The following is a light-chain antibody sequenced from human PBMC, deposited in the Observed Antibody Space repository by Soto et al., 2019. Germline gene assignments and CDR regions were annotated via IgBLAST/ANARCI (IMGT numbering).Light chain of an antibody. V-gene: IGKV1-27*01. CDR1: QGSTTC. J-gene: IGKJ3*01. Sequence: DIQMTKSPSSLSASVGDRVTITCRASQGSTTCLSWYQQRPGKAPKLLIYAASTLQSGVPSRFSGSGYGTDFTLTISSLQPEDVATYYCQKDDSAPLTFGPGTKVDVQ. CDR2: AAS. CDR3: QKDDSAPLT.